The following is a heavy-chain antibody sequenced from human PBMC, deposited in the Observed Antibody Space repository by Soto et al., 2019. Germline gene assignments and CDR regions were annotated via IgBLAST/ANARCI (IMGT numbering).Heavy chain of an antibody. D-gene: IGHD2-15*01. J-gene: IGHJ4*02. CDR1: GFTFSNFA. CDR2: IGGSGGT. Sequence: EVQLLESGGGLVQPGGSLRLSCAASGFTFSNFARSWVRLAPGKGLEWFASIGGSGGTYYADSVKGRFTISRDNSKNILYLYLNSLRAEDTAMYYCAKGQGWSYYYDSWGQGTLVTVSS. CDR3: AKGQGWSYYYDS. V-gene: IGHV3-23*01.